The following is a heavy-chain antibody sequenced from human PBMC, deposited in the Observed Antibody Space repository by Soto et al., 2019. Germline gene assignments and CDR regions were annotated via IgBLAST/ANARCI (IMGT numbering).Heavy chain of an antibody. CDR1: AYSFKDYA. CDR2: TNEGSGNT. CDR3: ERDDRSVSGVVTLDH. Sequence: SVNVSCNSTAYSFKDYAVHLVRQAPGQRLEWMGFTNEGSGNTRFSQKFHGRISITRDTSASTVYLDLSSLTSEDTAIYYCERDDRSVSGVVTLDHWGPGTLVTGSS. D-gene: IGHD3-3*01. V-gene: IGHV1-3*01. J-gene: IGHJ4*02.